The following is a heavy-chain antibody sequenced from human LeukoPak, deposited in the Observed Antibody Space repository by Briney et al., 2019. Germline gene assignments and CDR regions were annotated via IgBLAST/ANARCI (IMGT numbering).Heavy chain of an antibody. CDR1: GFTFSSYE. D-gene: IGHD1-26*01. V-gene: IGHV3-48*03. Sequence: GGSLRLSCAASGFTFSSYEMNWVCQAPGKGLEWVSYISSSGSTIYYADSVKGRFTISRDNAKNSLYLQMNSLRAEDTAVYYCARDKIVGATIFDYWGQGTLVTVSS. CDR2: ISSSGSTI. CDR3: ARDKIVGATIFDY. J-gene: IGHJ4*02.